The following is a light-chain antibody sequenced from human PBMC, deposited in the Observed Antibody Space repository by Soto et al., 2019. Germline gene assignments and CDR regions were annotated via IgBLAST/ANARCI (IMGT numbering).Light chain of an antibody. J-gene: IGLJ1*01. CDR1: SSDVGGYNY. Sequence: QSVLTQPPSASGSPGQSAAISCTGTSSDVGGYNYVSWYQQHPGKAPKLMIYEVNKRPSGVPDRFSGSKSGNTASLTVSGLQAEDEDDYYGSSYAGSRNVFGTGTKVTVL. CDR3: SSYAGSRNV. CDR2: EVN. V-gene: IGLV2-8*01.